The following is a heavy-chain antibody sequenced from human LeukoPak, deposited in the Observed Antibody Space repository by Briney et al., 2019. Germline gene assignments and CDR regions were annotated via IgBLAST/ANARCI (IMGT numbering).Heavy chain of an antibody. V-gene: IGHV4-30-2*01. CDR3: ARDNDYGDSPPGWFDP. CDR1: GGSISSGDSS. J-gene: IGHJ5*02. D-gene: IGHD4-17*01. CDR2: IYHSGST. Sequence: SETLSLTCAVSGGSISSGDSSWSWIRQPPGKGLEWIGYIYHSGSTSYSPSPKSRVTISIDRSKNQFSLKLTSVTAADTAVYFCARDNDYGDSPPGWFDPWGQGTLVTVSS.